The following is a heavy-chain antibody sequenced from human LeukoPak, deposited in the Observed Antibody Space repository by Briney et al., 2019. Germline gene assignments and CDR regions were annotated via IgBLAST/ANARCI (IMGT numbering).Heavy chain of an antibody. J-gene: IGHJ4*02. CDR3: ASGTYSSGWSRIDY. V-gene: IGHV3-7*01. Sequence: PGGALRLSCVGSGVTFSTFWMSWVRQALGKGAEWVANINQEGSEKYYVDSVKGRFTISRDYAKNPLYLQMNSLRAEDPAVYSCASGTYSSGWSRIDYWGQGTLVTVFS. D-gene: IGHD6-19*01. CDR2: INQEGSEK. CDR1: GVTFSTFW.